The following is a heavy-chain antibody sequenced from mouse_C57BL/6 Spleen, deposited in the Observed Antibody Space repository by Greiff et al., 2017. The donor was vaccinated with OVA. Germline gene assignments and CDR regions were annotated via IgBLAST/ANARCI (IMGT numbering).Heavy chain of an antibody. CDR2: ISSGSSTI. D-gene: IGHD1-1*01. Sequence: EVKLMESGGGLVQPGGSLKLSCAASGFTFSDYGMHWVRQAPEKGLEWVAYISSGSSTIYYADTVKGRFTISRDNAKNTLFLQMTSLRSEDTAMYYGARPGYYGSSSYWYFDDWGTGTTVTVSS. CDR1: GFTFSDYG. J-gene: IGHJ1*03. V-gene: IGHV5-17*01. CDR3: ARPGYYGSSSYWYFDD.